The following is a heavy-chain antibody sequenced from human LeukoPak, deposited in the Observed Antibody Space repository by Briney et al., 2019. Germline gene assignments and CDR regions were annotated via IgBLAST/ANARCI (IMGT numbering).Heavy chain of an antibody. CDR1: GGTFSSYA. V-gene: IGHV1-69*13. J-gene: IGHJ4*02. D-gene: IGHD6-6*01. Sequence: SVKVSCKASGGTFSSYAISWVRQAPGQGLEWMGGIIPIFGTANYAQKFQGRVTITADGSTSTAYMELSSLRSEGTAVYYCARGTIAARRGYFDYWGQGTLVTVSS. CDR2: IIPIFGTA. CDR3: ARGTIAARRGYFDY.